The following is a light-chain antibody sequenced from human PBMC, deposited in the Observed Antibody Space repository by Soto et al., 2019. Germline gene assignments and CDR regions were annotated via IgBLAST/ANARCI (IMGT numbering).Light chain of an antibody. J-gene: IGKJ5*01. CDR2: HVS. V-gene: IGKV2D-29*01. CDR3: MQRTHVPTT. CDR1: QSLLYSDGKTS. Sequence: DFVVSQTALSLSVTPGQPTSMSCKSGQSLLYSDGKTSLYWYLQRPGKPPQLLIYHVSNRFSGVPDRFSGSGSGTDFTLKISRVAAEDVGVDYCMQRTHVPTTFGQGTRLENK.